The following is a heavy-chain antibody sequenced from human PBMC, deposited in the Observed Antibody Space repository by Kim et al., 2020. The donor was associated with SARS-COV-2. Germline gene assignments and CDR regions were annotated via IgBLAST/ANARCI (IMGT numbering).Heavy chain of an antibody. CDR2: ISDSGSTI. D-gene: IGHD5-18*01. J-gene: IGHJ5*02. Sequence: GGSLRLSCAASGFTFSSYEMNWVRQAPGKGLEWVSYISDSGSTIYYADSVKGRFTISRDNAKNSLYLQMNSLRAEDTAVYYCARGIIRTQLWLNWLDPWGQGTLVTVSS. CDR3: ARGIIRTQLWLNWLDP. V-gene: IGHV3-48*03. CDR1: GFTFSSYE.